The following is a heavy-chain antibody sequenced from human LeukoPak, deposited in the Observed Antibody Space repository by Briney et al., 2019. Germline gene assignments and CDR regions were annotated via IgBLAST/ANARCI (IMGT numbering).Heavy chain of an antibody. CDR3: TTDWALYGGFDY. Sequence: GGSLRLSCAASGLTFSNAWMSWVRQAPGKGLEWVGRIKSKTDGGTTDYAAPVKGRFTISRDDSNNTLYLQMNSLKTDDTAVYYCTTDWALYGGFDYWGQGTLVTVSS. CDR1: GLTFSNAW. V-gene: IGHV3-15*01. J-gene: IGHJ4*02. CDR2: IKSKTDGGTT. D-gene: IGHD4-23*01.